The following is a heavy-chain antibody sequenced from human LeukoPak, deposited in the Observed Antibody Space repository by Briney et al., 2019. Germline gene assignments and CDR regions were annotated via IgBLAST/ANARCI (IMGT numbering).Heavy chain of an antibody. CDR1: GGSISGSSYY. CDR2: IYYSGST. D-gene: IGHD3-16*01. Sequence: SETLSLTCTVSGGSISGSSYYWSWIRQHPGKGLEWIGYIYYSGSTYYNPSLKSRVTISVDTSKNQSSLKLSSVTAADTAVYYCARDGRAFLGYYGMDVWGQGTTVTVSS. V-gene: IGHV4-31*03. CDR3: ARDGRAFLGYYGMDV. J-gene: IGHJ6*02.